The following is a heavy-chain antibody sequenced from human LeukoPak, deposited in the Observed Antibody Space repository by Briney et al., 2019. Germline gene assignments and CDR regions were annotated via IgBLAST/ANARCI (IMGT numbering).Heavy chain of an antibody. CDR1: GDTFTSYG. Sequence: ASVKVSCKASGDTFTSYGISWVRQAPGQGLEWIGWISAYNGNTNYAQKLQGRVTMTTDTSTSTAYMELRSLRSDDTAVYYCVRAAAGIRYFDWLEAPDYWGQGTLVTVSS. CDR3: VRAAAGIRYFDWLEAPDY. D-gene: IGHD3-9*01. J-gene: IGHJ4*02. CDR2: ISAYNGNT. V-gene: IGHV1-18*04.